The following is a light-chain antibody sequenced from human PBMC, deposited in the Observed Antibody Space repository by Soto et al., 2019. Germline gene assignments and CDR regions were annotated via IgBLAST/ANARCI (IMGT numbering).Light chain of an antibody. Sequence: EIVLTQSPGTLSLSPGERATLSCRASQSVSSSYLAWYQQKPGQAPRLLIYGVSRRATGIPVRFSGSGSGTDFTLTITRLEPEDFAVYYCQQYGSSRTFGQGTKVEIK. J-gene: IGKJ1*01. CDR1: QSVSSSY. CDR2: GVS. V-gene: IGKV3-20*01. CDR3: QQYGSSRT.